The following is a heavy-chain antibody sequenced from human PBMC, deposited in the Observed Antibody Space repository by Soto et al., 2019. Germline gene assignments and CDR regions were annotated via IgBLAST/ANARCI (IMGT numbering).Heavy chain of an antibody. J-gene: IGHJ3*02. V-gene: IGHV4-59*01. CDR2: IYYSGST. D-gene: IGHD1-7*01. CDR3: ARNYGHALDI. Sequence: QVQLQESGPGLVKPSETLSLTCTVSGGSIRSYYWSWIRQPPGKGLEWIGYIYYSGSTNYNPSLKXRVTISVDTSKNQFSLKLSSVTAADTAVYYCARNYGHALDIWGQGTMVTVSS. CDR1: GGSIRSYY.